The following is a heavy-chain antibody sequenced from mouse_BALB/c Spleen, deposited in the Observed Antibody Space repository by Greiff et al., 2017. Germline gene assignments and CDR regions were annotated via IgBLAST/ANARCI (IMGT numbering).Heavy chain of an antibody. D-gene: IGHD2-4*01. Sequence: EVQLVESGPGLVKPSQSLSLTCSVTGYSITSGYYWNWIRQFPGNKLEWMGYISYDGSNNYNPSLKNRISITRDTSKNQFFLKLNSVTTEDTATYYCASSTMITHYYAMDYWGQGTSVTVSS. CDR1: GYSITSGYY. CDR3: ASSTMITHYYAMDY. J-gene: IGHJ4*01. V-gene: IGHV3-6*02. CDR2: ISYDGSN.